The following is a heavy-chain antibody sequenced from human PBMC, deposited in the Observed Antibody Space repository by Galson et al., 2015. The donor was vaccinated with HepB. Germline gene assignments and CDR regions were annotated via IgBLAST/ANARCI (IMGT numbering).Heavy chain of an antibody. Sequence: SLRLSCAASGFTFSSYAMHWVRQAPGKGLEWVAVISYDGSNKYYADSVKGRFTISRDNSKNTLYLQMNSLRAEDTAVYYCAREIYYDSSGYFDYWGQGTLVTVSS. CDR3: AREIYYDSSGYFDY. J-gene: IGHJ4*02. CDR2: ISYDGSNK. D-gene: IGHD3-22*01. V-gene: IGHV3-30*04. CDR1: GFTFSSYA.